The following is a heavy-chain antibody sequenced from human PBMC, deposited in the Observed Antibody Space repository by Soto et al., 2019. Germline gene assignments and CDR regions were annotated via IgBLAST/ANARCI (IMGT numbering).Heavy chain of an antibody. J-gene: IGHJ4*02. CDR3: AKDPSTTYYYDSSGYTFDY. V-gene: IGHV3-30*18. D-gene: IGHD3-22*01. Sequence: GGSLRLSCAASGFTFSSYGMHWVRQAPGKGLEWVAVISYDGSNKYYADSVKGRFTISRDNSKNTLYLQMNSLRAEDTAVYYCAKDPSTTYYYDSSGYTFDYWGQGTLVTVSS. CDR1: GFTFSSYG. CDR2: ISYDGSNK.